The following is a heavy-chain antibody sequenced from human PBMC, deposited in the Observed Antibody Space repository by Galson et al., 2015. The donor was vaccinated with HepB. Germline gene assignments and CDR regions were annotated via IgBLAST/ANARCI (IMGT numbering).Heavy chain of an antibody. CDR3: ARDLRSFVPLTGTTYYYYYYGMDV. J-gene: IGHJ6*02. D-gene: IGHD1-7*01. CDR1: GYTFTSYG. CDR2: ISAYNGNT. V-gene: IGHV1-18*04. Sequence: SVKVSCKASGYTFTSYGISWVRQAPGQGLEWMGWISAYNGNTNYAQKLQGRVTMTTDTSTSTAYMELRSLRSDDTAVYYCARDLRSFVPLTGTTYYYYYYGMDVWGQGTTVTVSS.